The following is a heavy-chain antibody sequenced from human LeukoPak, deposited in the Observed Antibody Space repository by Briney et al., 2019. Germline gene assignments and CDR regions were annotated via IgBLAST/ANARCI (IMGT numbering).Heavy chain of an antibody. CDR3: ARVMGNREMATISLYCYYYGMDV. D-gene: IGHD5-12*01. CDR1: GFTVSSNY. V-gene: IGHV3-53*04. CDR2: IYSGGST. J-gene: IGHJ6*02. Sequence: GGSLRLSCAASGFTVSSNYMSWVRQAPGKGLEWVSVIYSGGSTYYADSVKGRFTISRHNSKNTLYLQMNSLRAEDTAVYYCARVMGNREMATISLYCYYYGMDVWGQGTTVTVSS.